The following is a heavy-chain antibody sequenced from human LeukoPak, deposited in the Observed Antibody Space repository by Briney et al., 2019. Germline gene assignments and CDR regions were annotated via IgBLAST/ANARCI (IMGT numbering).Heavy chain of an antibody. V-gene: IGHV3-23*01. D-gene: IGHD5-24*01. CDR1: GFTFSSYA. J-gene: IGHJ4*02. CDR2: ISDSGDST. CDR3: AKRMTITGWLYYFDY. Sequence: GGSLRLSCAVSGFTFSSYAMSWVRQAPGRGLEWVSAISDSGDSTYYADSVKGRFTVPRDNSKNTLYLQMNSLRAEDTAVYYCAKRMTITGWLYYFDYWGQGTLVTVSS.